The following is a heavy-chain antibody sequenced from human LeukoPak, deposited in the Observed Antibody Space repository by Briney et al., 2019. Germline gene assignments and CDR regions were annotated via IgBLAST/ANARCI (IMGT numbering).Heavy chain of an antibody. CDR3: ARVSPDYCSSTSCQYYFDY. CDR2: ISSSSTYI. J-gene: IGHJ4*02. V-gene: IGHV3-21*01. D-gene: IGHD2-2*01. Sequence: GGSLRLSCAASGFTFSSYSMTWVRQAPGKGLEWVSSISSSSTYIYYADSVKGRFTISRDNAKNSLYLQMNSLRAEDTAVYYCARVSPDYCSSTSCQYYFDYWGQGTLVTVSS. CDR1: GFTFSSYS.